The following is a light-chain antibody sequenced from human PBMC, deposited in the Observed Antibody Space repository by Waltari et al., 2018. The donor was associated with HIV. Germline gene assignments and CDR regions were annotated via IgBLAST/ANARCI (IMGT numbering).Light chain of an antibody. V-gene: IGKV1-NL1*01. CDR2: DAS. Sequence: LSASVGDRVTITCRASQVISNSLAWYQQKPGKAPKLLIFDASRLESGVPSRFSGSGGGADFTLTITTLQAEDFATYFCQQYYNIPRTFGQGTEVEV. CDR3: QQYYNIPRT. J-gene: IGKJ2*01. CDR1: QVISNS.